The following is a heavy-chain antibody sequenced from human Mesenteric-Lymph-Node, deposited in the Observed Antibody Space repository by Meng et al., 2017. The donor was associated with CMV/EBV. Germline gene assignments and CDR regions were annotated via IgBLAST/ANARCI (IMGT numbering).Heavy chain of an antibody. Sequence: SETLSLTCTVSGGSVRSGSYFWSWIRQPPGKGLELVGYIYYSGDTNYNPSLKSRATISIDTSKNQFSLRLRSVTAADTAVYYCARVNLYHYGMDVWGHGTTVTVSS. CDR1: GGSVRSGSYF. CDR3: ARVNLYHYGMDV. J-gene: IGHJ6*02. V-gene: IGHV4-61*01. CDR2: IYYSGDT.